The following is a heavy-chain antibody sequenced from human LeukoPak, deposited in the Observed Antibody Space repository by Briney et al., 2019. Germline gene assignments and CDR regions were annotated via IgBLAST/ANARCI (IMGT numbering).Heavy chain of an antibody. CDR1: GVSISSSNW. D-gene: IGHD3-3*01. J-gene: IGHJ3*02. V-gene: IGHV4-4*02. Sequence: SGTLSLTCAVSGVSISSSNWWNWVRQPPGKGLEWIGEIYHSGSTNYNPSLKSRVTISVDKSKNQFSLKLSSVTAADTAVYYCARLFRITIFGVVIITNAFDIWGQGTMVTVSS. CDR2: IYHSGST. CDR3: ARLFRITIFGVVIITNAFDI.